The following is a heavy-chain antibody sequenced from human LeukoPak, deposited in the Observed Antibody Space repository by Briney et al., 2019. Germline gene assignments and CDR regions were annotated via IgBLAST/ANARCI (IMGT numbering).Heavy chain of an antibody. Sequence: GGSLRLSCVASGFAFNNYAMSWVRQAPGKGLEWVSGISVSGDDTYSADSVKGRFTISRDNSKNTLYLQMNSLRAEDTAVYYCARIRGDWYFDYWGQGTLVTVSS. CDR3: ARIRGDWYFDY. D-gene: IGHD2-21*01. CDR2: ISVSGDDT. V-gene: IGHV3-23*01. CDR1: GFAFNNYA. J-gene: IGHJ4*02.